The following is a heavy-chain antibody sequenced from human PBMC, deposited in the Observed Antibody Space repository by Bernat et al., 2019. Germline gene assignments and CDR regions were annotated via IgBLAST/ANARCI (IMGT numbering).Heavy chain of an antibody. V-gene: IGHV4-30-4*01. J-gene: IGHJ4*02. D-gene: IGHD3-9*01. CDR2: IYYSGST. Sequence: QVQLQESGPGLVKPSETLSLTCTVSGGSISSGDYYWSWIRQPPGKGLEWFGYIYYSGSTYYNPSLKSRVTISVDTSKNQFSLKLSSVTAADTAVYYCARGAQYYDILTGYYNVFDYWGQGTLVTVSS. CDR1: GGSISSGDYY. CDR3: ARGAQYYDILTGYYNVFDY.